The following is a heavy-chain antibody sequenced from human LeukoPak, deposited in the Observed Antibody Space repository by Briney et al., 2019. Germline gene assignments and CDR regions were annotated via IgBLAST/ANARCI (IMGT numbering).Heavy chain of an antibody. CDR2: ISGSGGST. J-gene: IGHJ4*02. V-gene: IGHV3-23*01. Sequence: PGGSLRLSCAASGFTFSSYAMSWVRQAPGKGLEWVSAISGSGGSTYYADSVKGRFTISRDNSKNTLYLQMNSLRAEDTAVYYCATFWSGYYQGFWNFDYWGQGTLVTVSS. CDR1: GFTFSSYA. CDR3: ATFWSGYYQGFWNFDY. D-gene: IGHD3-3*01.